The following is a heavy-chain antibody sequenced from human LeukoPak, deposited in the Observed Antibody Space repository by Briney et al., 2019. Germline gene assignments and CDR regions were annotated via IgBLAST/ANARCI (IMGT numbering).Heavy chain of an antibody. CDR1: GYTFTSYG. D-gene: IGHD5-18*01. CDR3: ARGDLDTAMVHYYYYYMDV. CDR2: ISAKKGNT. V-gene: IGHV1-18*01. J-gene: IGHJ6*03. Sequence: GASVKVSCKASGYTFTSYGISWVRQAPGQGLEWMGWISAKKGNTDYAQKLQGRVTMTTDTSTSTAYMELSRLRSDDTAVYYCARGDLDTAMVHYYYYYMDVWGKGTTVTVSS.